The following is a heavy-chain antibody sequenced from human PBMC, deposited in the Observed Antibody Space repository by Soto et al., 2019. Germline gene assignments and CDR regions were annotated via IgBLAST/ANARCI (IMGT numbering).Heavy chain of an antibody. V-gene: IGHV3-23*01. CDR2: ISGRGSST. Sequence: GGTMRLSCAASGFLFNSHAMSWVRLAPGKGLEWVAAISGRGSSTYYLDSVKGRFIVSRDNSKNKLYLQMNGLRAEDTAVYYCAKTREGHDFWSGQITHGYFDYW. J-gene: IGHJ4*01. CDR3: AKTREGHDFWSGQITHGYFDY. CDR1: GFLFNSHA. D-gene: IGHD3-3*01.